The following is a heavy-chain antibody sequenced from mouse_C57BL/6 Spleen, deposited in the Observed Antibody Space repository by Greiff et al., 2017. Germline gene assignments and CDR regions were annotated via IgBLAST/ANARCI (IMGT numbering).Heavy chain of an antibody. CDR3: ARSGDYYEDDGAGYGC. J-gene: IGHJ3*01. D-gene: IGHD2-4*01. Sequence: EVQLQQSGPELVKPGASVKISCKASGYSFTGYSMNWVKQSPEKSLEWIGEFNPSTGGTTYNQKFKAKATLTEDKSSSTAYMQLKSLTSEDSAVYYCARSGDYYEDDGAGYGCWGQVTLVTVSA. CDR2: FNPSTGGT. V-gene: IGHV1-42*01. CDR1: GYSFTGYS.